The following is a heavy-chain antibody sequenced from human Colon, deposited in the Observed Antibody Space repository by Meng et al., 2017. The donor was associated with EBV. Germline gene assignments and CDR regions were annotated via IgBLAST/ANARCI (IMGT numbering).Heavy chain of an antibody. Sequence: QLQLEGAGPGLVKPSETLSLTCTVSGGSISSSHYYWGWVRQPPGKGLQWIGTIYHSGSTSYNPSLQSRVTMFVDTSKNQFSLKLTSVTAADTAVYYCARGGYYSFDYWGQRTLVTVSS. V-gene: IGHV4-39*07. CDR1: GGSISSSHYY. CDR2: IYHSGST. D-gene: IGHD5-18*01. J-gene: IGHJ4*02. CDR3: ARGGYYSFDY.